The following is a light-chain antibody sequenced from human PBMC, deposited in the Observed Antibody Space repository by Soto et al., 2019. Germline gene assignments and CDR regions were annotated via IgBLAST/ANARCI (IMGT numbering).Light chain of an antibody. V-gene: IGLV2-14*01. Sequence: SVLPQPASLSGSPGQSITISCTGTSSDIGAYDYVSWFQQHPGKAPKLMISEVNNRPSGVSNRFSGSKSGNTAYLTISGLQGEAEAEYFFFSFTTTSTHVCGRGTKVSV. J-gene: IGLJ1*01. CDR3: FSFTTTSTHV. CDR1: SSDIGAYDY. CDR2: EVN.